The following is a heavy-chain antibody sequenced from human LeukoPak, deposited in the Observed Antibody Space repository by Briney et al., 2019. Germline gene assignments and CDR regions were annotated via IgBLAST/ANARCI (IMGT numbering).Heavy chain of an antibody. CDR1: GLPFSHSG. CDR3: FGITVTDVPY. D-gene: IGHD1-7*01. Sequence: PGGSLRLSCAASGLPFSHSGMHWVRQAPGKGLEWVAFIRYDGGNKYYADSVKGRFTISRDNSKNALYLRMNSLRGEDTAVYYCFGITVTDVPYWGQGTLVTVSS. V-gene: IGHV3-30*02. J-gene: IGHJ4*02. CDR2: IRYDGGNK.